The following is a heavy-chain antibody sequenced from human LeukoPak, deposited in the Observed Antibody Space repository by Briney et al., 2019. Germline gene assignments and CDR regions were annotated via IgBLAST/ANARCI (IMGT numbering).Heavy chain of an antibody. J-gene: IGHJ4*02. V-gene: IGHV3-23*01. Sequence: PGGSLRLSCAASGFTFSNYAMSWVRQTPGKGLQWVSVISGSGRTTEYADSVKGRFTISRDNSKNTLSLQMNSLRVEDTAIYYCAKNVVVKRYIDYWGQGTLVTVSS. CDR2: ISGSGRTT. D-gene: IGHD2-15*01. CDR3: AKNVVVKRYIDY. CDR1: GFTFSNYA.